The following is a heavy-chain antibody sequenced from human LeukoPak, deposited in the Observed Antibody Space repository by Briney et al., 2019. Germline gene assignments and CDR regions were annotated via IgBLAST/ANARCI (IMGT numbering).Heavy chain of an antibody. Sequence: ASVKVSCKVSGYTLTELSMHWVRQAPGKGLEWMGGFDPEDGEAIYAQKFQGRVTMTEDTSTDTAYMELGSLRSEDTAVYYCATGIYDILTGYQPYYFDYWGQGTLVTVSS. J-gene: IGHJ4*02. V-gene: IGHV1-24*01. CDR1: GYTLTELS. CDR2: FDPEDGEA. CDR3: ATGIYDILTGYQPYYFDY. D-gene: IGHD3-9*01.